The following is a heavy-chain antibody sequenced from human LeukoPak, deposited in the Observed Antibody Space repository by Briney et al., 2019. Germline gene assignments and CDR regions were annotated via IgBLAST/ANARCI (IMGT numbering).Heavy chain of an antibody. CDR3: GRDRYFQY. CDR2: IKEDGSEE. V-gene: IGHV3-7*01. J-gene: IGHJ1*01. D-gene: IGHD3-9*01. CDR1: GFSFGSFW. Sequence: GGSLRLSCVASGFSFGSFWMSWVRQAPGKGLEWVANIKEDGSEEHYLESVEGRFTISRDNAKNIVFLQMNSLREEDSAVYYCGRDRYFQYWGQGTGVIVSS.